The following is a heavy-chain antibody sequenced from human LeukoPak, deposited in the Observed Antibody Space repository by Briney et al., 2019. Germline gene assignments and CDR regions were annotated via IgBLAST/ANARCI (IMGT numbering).Heavy chain of an antibody. CDR1: GCTFTSYY. CDR2: INPTGGST. V-gene: IGHV1-46*01. J-gene: IGHJ4*02. D-gene: IGHD1-26*01. CDR3: ARESRHGSYYDY. Sequence: ASVKVSCKASGCTFTSYYMHWVRQAPGQGLEWMGIINPTGGSTSYAQKFQGRVTMTRDTSTSTVYMELSSLRSEDTAVYYCARESRHGSYYDYWGQGTLVTVSS.